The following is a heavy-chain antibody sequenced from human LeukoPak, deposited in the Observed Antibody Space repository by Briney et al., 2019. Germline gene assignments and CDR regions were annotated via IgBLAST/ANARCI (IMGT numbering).Heavy chain of an antibody. Sequence: GGSLRLSCAASGFTFSSYWMSWVRQAPGKGLEWVANIKQDGREKYYLDSVKGRFNITRDNAKNSLYLQMNSLRAEDTAVYYCARGFRGWYAEGFDYWGQGTLVTVSS. CDR1: GFTFSSYW. CDR3: ARGFRGWYAEGFDY. CDR2: IKQDGREK. D-gene: IGHD6-19*01. J-gene: IGHJ4*02. V-gene: IGHV3-7*01.